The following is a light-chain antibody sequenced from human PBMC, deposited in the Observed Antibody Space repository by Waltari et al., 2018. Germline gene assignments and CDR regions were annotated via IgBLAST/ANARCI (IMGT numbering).Light chain of an antibody. CDR2: EVS. Sequence: SALTQPASGSGSPGQSSTISCTGTSSDVGGYNYVSWYQQHPGKAPKLMIYEVSNRPSGVSSRSSGSKSGNTASLTTSGLQAEHEADYDCRSYTRSSTLVVFCVGTKLTVL. V-gene: IGLV2-14*01. J-gene: IGLJ2*01. CDR3: RSYTRSSTLVV. CDR1: SSDVGGYNY.